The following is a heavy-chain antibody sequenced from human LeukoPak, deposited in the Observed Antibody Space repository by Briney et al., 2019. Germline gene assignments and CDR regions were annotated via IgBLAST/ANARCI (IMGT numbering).Heavy chain of an antibody. J-gene: IGHJ4*02. V-gene: IGHV3-30*02. CDR1: GFTVSSNY. Sequence: GGSLRLSCAASGFTVSSNYMSWVRQAPGKGLEWVAFIQYSGNNKYYADSVKGRFTISRGNSKNTLYLQMNSLRSDDTALYYCAKDQWLVLNYWGQGTLVTVSS. D-gene: IGHD6-19*01. CDR3: AKDQWLVLNY. CDR2: IQYSGNNK.